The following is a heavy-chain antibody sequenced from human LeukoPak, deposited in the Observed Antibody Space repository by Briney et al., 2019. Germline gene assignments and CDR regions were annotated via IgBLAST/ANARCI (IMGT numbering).Heavy chain of an antibody. CDR3: ARDFPSGLSIVGAIRFDP. V-gene: IGHV3-23*01. CDR2: ISGSGDST. CDR1: GFTFSNYA. Sequence: PGGSLRLSCAASGFTFSNYAMRWVRQAPGKGLEWVSGISGSGDSTYYADSVKGRFTISRDNAKNSLYLQMNSLRAEDTAVYYCARDFPSGLSIVGAIRFDPSGQGTLVTVSS. J-gene: IGHJ5*02. D-gene: IGHD1-26*01.